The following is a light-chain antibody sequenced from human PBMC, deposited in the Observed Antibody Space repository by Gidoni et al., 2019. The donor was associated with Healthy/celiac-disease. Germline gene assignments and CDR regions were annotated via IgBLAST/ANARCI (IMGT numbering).Light chain of an antibody. CDR1: QSVSSN. J-gene: IGKJ1*01. CDR2: GAS. CDR3: QHYNNWPPCT. V-gene: IGKV3-15*01. Sequence: EIVMTQSPATLSVSPGYRATLSSMTSQSVSSNLACYQQKPGQAPRLLIYGASTRATGIPARFSGSGSGTEFTLTISSLQSEYFAVYYCQHYNNWPPCTFGQGTKVEIK.